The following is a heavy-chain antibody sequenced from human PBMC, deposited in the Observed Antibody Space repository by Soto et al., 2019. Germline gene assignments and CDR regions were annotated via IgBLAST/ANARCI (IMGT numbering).Heavy chain of an antibody. Sequence: PSESMAITSAVSGYSMSSGYYWGWIRQPPGKGLEWIGSIYHSGSTYYNPSLKSRVTISVDTSKNQFSLKLSSVTAADTAVYYCARDLGESSSCYYYWGQGTLVTVSS. CDR3: ARDLGESSSCYYY. V-gene: IGHV4-38-2*02. CDR2: IYHSGST. CDR1: GYSMSSGYY. J-gene: IGHJ4*02. D-gene: IGHD6-13*01.